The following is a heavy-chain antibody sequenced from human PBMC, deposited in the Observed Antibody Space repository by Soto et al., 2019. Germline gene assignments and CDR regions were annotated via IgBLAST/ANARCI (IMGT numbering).Heavy chain of an antibody. D-gene: IGHD4-17*01. V-gene: IGHV3-53*04. CDR2: IYSAGNT. Sequence: EVQLVESGGGLVQPGGSLRLSCAASGFTVSSNYINWVRQAPGKGLEWVSIIYSAGNTYYADSVKGRFTISRHNSKNTLYLQMNSLRAEDTAVYYCATATVAVTTSGAFDIWGRGTMVTVSS. J-gene: IGHJ3*02. CDR1: GFTVSSNY. CDR3: ATATVAVTTSGAFDI.